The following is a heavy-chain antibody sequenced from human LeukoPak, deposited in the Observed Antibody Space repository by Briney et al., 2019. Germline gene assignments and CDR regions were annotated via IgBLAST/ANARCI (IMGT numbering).Heavy chain of an antibody. Sequence: GGSLRLSCAASGFPFSSYAMNWVRQAPGKGLEWVSTISGSGSSIFYADSVKGRFTISRGNSKNTLYLQVNGLRAEDTAVYYCAKDQSGYNYGYSFDYWGQGALVTVSS. J-gene: IGHJ4*02. CDR3: AKDQSGYNYGYSFDY. CDR2: ISGSGSSI. D-gene: IGHD5-18*01. CDR1: GFPFSSYA. V-gene: IGHV3-23*01.